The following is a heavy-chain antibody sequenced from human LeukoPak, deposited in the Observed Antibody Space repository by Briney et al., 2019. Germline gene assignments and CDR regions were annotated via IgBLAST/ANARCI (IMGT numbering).Heavy chain of an antibody. V-gene: IGHV4-30-4*01. J-gene: IGHJ5*02. Sequence: SETLSLTCTVSSGSVSSSGSYWSWIRQPPGKGLDWIGYIYYSGITYYNPSLKSRVTISVDTSKNQFSLNLTSVTAADAAVYYCARDLGYSGFDWAPWGQGTLVTVSS. D-gene: IGHD5-12*01. CDR2: IYYSGIT. CDR3: ARDLGYSGFDWAP. CDR1: SGSVSSSGSY.